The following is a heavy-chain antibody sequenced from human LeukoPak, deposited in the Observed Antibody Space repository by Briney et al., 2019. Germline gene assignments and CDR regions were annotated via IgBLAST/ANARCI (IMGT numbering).Heavy chain of an antibody. V-gene: IGHV3-64*01. CDR3: ARDREYYYDSSETYYYYYMDV. Sequence: GSLRLSCAASGFTFSSYAMHWVRQAPGKGLEYVSAISSNGGSTYYANSVKGRFTISRDNSKNTLYLQMGSLRAEDMAVYYCARDREYYYDSSETYYYYYMDVWGKGTTVTVSS. D-gene: IGHD3-22*01. J-gene: IGHJ6*03. CDR2: ISSNGGST. CDR1: GFTFSSYA.